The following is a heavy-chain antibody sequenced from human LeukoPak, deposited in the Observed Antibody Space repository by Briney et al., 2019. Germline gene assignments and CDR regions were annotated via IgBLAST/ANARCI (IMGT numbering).Heavy chain of an antibody. Sequence: GGSLRLSCAASGFTFSSYSMSWVRQAPGKGLEWVSSISSSKTYIYYADSVKGRFTISRDNVKDSLYLQMNSLRAEDTAVYYCARVTSGITGGTYYYYYYMDVWGKGTTVTVSS. J-gene: IGHJ6*03. D-gene: IGHD6-13*01. CDR2: ISSSKTYI. V-gene: IGHV3-21*01. CDR3: ARVTSGITGGTYYYYYYMDV. CDR1: GFTFSSYS.